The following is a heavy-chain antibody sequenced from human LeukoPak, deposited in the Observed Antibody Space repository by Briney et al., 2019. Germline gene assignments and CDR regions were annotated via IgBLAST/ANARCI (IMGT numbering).Heavy chain of an antibody. CDR1: GYRFTRYW. D-gene: IGHD5-24*01. V-gene: IGHV5-51*01. CDR3: ATLRAMATITPDF. Sequence: GESLKISFKGSGYRFTRYWLGWVRQMPGKGLGWMGIIYPGDSDTRYSPSFQGQVTISADKSVTTAYLQWGSLKPGHTAMYECATLRAMATITPDFWGQGTLVTVSS. CDR2: IYPGDSDT. J-gene: IGHJ4*02.